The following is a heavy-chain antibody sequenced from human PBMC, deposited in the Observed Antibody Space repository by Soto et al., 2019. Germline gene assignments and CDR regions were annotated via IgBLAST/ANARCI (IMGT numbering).Heavy chain of an antibody. CDR2: MNPNSGNT. J-gene: IGHJ6*02. V-gene: IGHV1-8*01. CDR1: GYTFTSYD. Sequence: QVQLVQSGAEVKKPGASVKVSCKASGYTFTSYDINWVRQATGQGLEWMGWMNPNSGNTGYAQKFQGRVTMTRNTSISTAYMELSSMSSEDTAVYYCARAREYYYGMDVWGQGTTVTVSS. CDR3: ARAREYYYGMDV.